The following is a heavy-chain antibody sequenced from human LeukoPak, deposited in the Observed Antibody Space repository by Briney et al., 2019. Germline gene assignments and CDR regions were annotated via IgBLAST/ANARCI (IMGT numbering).Heavy chain of an antibody. CDR3: ARVGEGFDP. J-gene: IGHJ5*02. V-gene: IGHV4-59*01. Sequence: SETLSLTCTVSGGSISNYYWNWIRQFPGKGLEWIGYIYYSGSTNYNPSLKSRVTISLDTSKNQFSLKLISVTAADTAVYYCARVGEGFDPWGQGTLVTVSS. D-gene: IGHD2-21*01. CDR2: IYYSGST. CDR1: GGSISNYY.